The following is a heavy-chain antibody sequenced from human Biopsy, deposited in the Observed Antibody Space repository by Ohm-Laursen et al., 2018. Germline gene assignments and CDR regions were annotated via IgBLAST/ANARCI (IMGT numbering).Heavy chain of an antibody. Sequence: ATVKISCKTSGYTFTDYFVHWVRQAPEQGLEWMGWIDTINGGTRSAQKFQGRVTMTRDTSISTAYMELSRLRSDDTAVYYCARDPRYGYGSYFDYWGQGTLVAVSS. CDR1: GYTFTDYF. CDR3: ARDPRYGYGSYFDY. D-gene: IGHD3-10*01. CDR2: IDTINGGT. J-gene: IGHJ4*02. V-gene: IGHV1-2*02.